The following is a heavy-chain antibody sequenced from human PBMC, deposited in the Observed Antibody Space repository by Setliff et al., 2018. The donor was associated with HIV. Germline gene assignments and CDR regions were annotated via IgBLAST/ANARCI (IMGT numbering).Heavy chain of an antibody. CDR2: ISNTGRTT. V-gene: IGHV4-39*07. J-gene: IGHJ4*02. D-gene: IGHD3-16*01. CDR3: TNWPEGAHDLFDY. CDR1: GGSASNSRYY. Sequence: SETLSLTCTVSGGSASNSRYYWAWIRQPPGKGLEYIGSISNTGRTTYYADSAKGRFIISRDNSENTAYLQMSSLRDEDTAIYYCTNWPEGAHDLFDYWARERGSPSPQ.